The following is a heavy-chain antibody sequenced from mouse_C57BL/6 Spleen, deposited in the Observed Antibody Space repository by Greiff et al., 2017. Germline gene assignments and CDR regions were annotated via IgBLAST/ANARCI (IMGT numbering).Heavy chain of an antibody. CDR3: ARRDYDYDDDPYYYAMDY. D-gene: IGHD2-4*01. CDR1: GFSLSPSGMG. J-gene: IGHJ4*01. Sequence: QVQLKESGPGILQSSQTLSLTCSFSGFSLSPSGMGVSWIRQPSGKGLEWLAHIYWDDDKRYTPSLKSRLPISKVTSRNQVFLKITSVDTADTATYYCARRDYDYDDDPYYYAMDYWGQGTSVTVSS. V-gene: IGHV8-12*01. CDR2: IYWDDDK.